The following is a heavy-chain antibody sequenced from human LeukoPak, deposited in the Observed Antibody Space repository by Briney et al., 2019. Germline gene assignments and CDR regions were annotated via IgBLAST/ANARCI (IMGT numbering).Heavy chain of an antibody. CDR2: IYYTGST. Sequence: SETVSLTCSVSGGSISSLYWSWSRQPPGKGLEWIGYIYYTGSTNYNPSLKSRVTMFVDMSKNQFSLRLSSVTAADTAVYYCARHRAYSSSSPFDYWGHGTMVTVSS. J-gene: IGHJ4*03. CDR1: GGSISSLY. D-gene: IGHD6-6*01. V-gene: IGHV4-59*08. CDR3: ARHRAYSSSSPFDY.